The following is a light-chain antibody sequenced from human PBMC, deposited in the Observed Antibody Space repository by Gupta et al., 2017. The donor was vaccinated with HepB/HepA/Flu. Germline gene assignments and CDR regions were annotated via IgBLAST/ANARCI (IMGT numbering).Light chain of an antibody. CDR1: QSLLHSNGNTY. CDR3: IQTLQTPLT. V-gene: IGKV2-28*01. Sequence: DIVMTQPPLTLPVTPGEPASISCRSSQSLLHSNGNTYLEWYLQKPGRSPQLLIYFASNRASGVPDKFSGRGSGTDFTLKISRVEAEDVGVYYCIQTLQTPLTFGGGTNVEIK. CDR2: FAS. J-gene: IGKJ4*01.